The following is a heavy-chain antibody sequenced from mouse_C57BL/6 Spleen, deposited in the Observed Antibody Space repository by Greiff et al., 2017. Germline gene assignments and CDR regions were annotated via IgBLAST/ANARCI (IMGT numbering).Heavy chain of an antibody. V-gene: IGHV3-6*01. Sequence: EVQLKQSGPGLVKPSQSLSLTCSVTGYSITSGYYWNWIRQFPGNKLEWMGYISYDGSNNYNPSLKNRISITRDTSKNQFFLKLNSVTTEDTATYYCARAGVYYDYDEGAWFAYWGQGTLVTVSA. CDR3: ARAGVYYDYDEGAWFAY. CDR1: GYSITSGYY. D-gene: IGHD2-4*01. CDR2: ISYDGSN. J-gene: IGHJ3*01.